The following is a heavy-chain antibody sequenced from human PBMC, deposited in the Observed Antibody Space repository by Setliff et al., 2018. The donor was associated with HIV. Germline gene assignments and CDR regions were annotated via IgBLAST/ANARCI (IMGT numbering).Heavy chain of an antibody. CDR1: GGTFSSYA. CDR3: ARDGPGAAHFDY. J-gene: IGHJ4*02. D-gene: IGHD3-10*01. Sequence: ASVKVSCKASGGTFSSYAISWVRQAPGQGLEWMGWINPNSDGTNYAPKFQGRVTMTRDTSINTDYMDLSGLRSDDTAIYYCARDGPGAAHFDYWGQGTLVTVSS. CDR2: INPNSDGT. V-gene: IGHV1-2*02.